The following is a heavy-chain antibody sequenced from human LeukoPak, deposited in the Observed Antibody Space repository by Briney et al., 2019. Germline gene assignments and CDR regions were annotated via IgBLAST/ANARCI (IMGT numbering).Heavy chain of an antibody. CDR3: ARDHVGAIDY. J-gene: IGHJ4*02. CDR2: INPSGGST. D-gene: IGHD1-26*01. CDR1: GYTFTNYG. Sequence: GASVKVSCKASGYTFTNYGISWVRQAPGQGLEWMGIINPSGGSTSYAQKFQGRVTMTRDTSTSTVYMELSSLRSEDTAVYYCARDHVGAIDYWGQGTLVTVSS. V-gene: IGHV1-46*01.